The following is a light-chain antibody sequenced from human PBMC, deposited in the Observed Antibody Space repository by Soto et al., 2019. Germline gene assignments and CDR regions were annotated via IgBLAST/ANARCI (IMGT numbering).Light chain of an antibody. CDR3: QQRSNWPPT. Sequence: DIQMTQSPPSVSASVGDRVTITCRASQDVGKWLAWYQQKPGKAPTLLIHGASSLQSGVPPRYSGSGYGTDFTLTISSLQPEDFATYYCQQRSNWPPTFGVGTKVDIK. V-gene: IGKV1-12*01. CDR2: GAS. CDR1: QDVGKW. J-gene: IGKJ4*01.